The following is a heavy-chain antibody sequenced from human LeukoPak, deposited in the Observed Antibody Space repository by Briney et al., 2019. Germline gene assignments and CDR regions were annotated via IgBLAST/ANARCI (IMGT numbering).Heavy chain of an antibody. CDR3: ATYYYDSSGHYFDY. D-gene: IGHD3-22*01. CDR2: IYYSGST. CDR1: GGSISSGGYY. Sequence: SETLSLTCTVSGGSISSGGYYWSWIRQHPGKGLEWIGYIYYSGSTYYNPSLKSRVTISVDTSKNQFSLRLSSVTAADTAVYYCATYYYDSSGHYFDYWGQGTLVTVSS. V-gene: IGHV4-31*03. J-gene: IGHJ4*02.